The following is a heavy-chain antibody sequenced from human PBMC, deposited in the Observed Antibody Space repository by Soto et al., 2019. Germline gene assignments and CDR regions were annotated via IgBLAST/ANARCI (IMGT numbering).Heavy chain of an antibody. V-gene: IGHV3-21*04. D-gene: IGHD3-22*01. Sequence: PGGSLRLSCAASGFIVSNTYMSWVRQAPGKGLEWVSSISSSSSYIYYADSVKGRFTISRDNAKNSLYLQMNSLRAEDTAVYYCARVILSGYYYGAVDYWGQGTLVTVSS. CDR1: GFIVSNTY. CDR2: ISSSSSYI. J-gene: IGHJ4*02. CDR3: ARVILSGYYYGAVDY.